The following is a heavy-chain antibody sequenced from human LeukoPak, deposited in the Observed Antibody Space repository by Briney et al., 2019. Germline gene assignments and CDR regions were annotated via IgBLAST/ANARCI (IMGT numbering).Heavy chain of an antibody. CDR3: VRGPYGASISNWFDP. V-gene: IGHV4-59*01. D-gene: IGHD4/OR15-4a*01. J-gene: IGHJ5*02. Sequence: SETLSLTCSVSGDSITGYSWSWIRQTPGKGLEWIGYIYYNGDTHYNPSLNSRLSMSVDTPNKQFSLNLRSVTAADTAVYYCVRGPYGASISNWFDPWGQGLLVTVSS. CDR1: GDSITGYS. CDR2: IYYNGDT.